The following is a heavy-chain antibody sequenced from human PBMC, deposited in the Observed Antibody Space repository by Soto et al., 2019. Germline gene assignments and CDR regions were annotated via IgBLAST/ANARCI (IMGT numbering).Heavy chain of an antibody. J-gene: IGHJ4*02. CDR3: ARHSNRNYGLYYFDY. D-gene: IGHD4-4*01. Sequence: SETLSLTCTVSGGSVSSYYWSWIRQSPGKGLEWIGYIYSSGSTKYKPSLKSRVTMSVDTPKTQFSLKVSSATAAHTAVYYCARHSNRNYGLYYFDYWGLGALVTVSS. CDR1: GGSVSSYY. V-gene: IGHV4-59*08. CDR2: IYSSGST.